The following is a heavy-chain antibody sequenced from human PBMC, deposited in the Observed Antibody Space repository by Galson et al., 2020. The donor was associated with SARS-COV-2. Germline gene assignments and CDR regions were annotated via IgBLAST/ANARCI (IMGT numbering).Heavy chain of an antibody. Sequence: TGGSLRLSCAAPGFTFSSYSMNWVRQAPGKGLEWVSYITRGSDTKYYADSVKGRFTVSRDNAKNSVYLHMNNLRDEDTAVYYCATEAHDYWGHGTLVTVSS. V-gene: IGHV3-48*02. CDR1: GFTFSSYS. CDR3: ATEAHDY. J-gene: IGHJ4*01. CDR2: ITRGSDTK.